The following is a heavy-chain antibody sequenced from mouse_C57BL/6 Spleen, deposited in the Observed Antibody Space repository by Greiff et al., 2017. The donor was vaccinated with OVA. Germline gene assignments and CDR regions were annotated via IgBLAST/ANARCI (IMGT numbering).Heavy chain of an antibody. Sequence: QVQLQQPGAELVMPGASVKLSCKASGYTFTSYWMHWVKQRPGQGLEWIGEIDPSDSYTNYNQKFKGKSTLTVDKSSSTAYMQLSGLTSEDSAVYYCARSEDGSSLYWGQGTTLTVSS. CDR1: GYTFTSYW. CDR2: IDPSDSYT. V-gene: IGHV1-69*01. CDR3: ARSEDGSSLY. J-gene: IGHJ2*01. D-gene: IGHD1-1*01.